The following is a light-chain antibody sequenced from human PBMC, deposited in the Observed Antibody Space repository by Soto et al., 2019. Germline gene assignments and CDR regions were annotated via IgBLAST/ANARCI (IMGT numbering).Light chain of an antibody. Sequence: GDRVTITCQASQHISTYLNWFQQKPGKAPELLIYDASNLVPGVPSRFSGSGSGTDFTFTISSLQPEDIATYYCQQDDDLPPTFGPGTKVDIK. J-gene: IGKJ3*01. CDR1: QHISTY. CDR3: QQDDDLPPT. CDR2: DAS. V-gene: IGKV1-33*01.